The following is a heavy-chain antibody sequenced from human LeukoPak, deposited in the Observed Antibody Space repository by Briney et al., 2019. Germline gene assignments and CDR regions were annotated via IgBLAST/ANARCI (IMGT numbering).Heavy chain of an antibody. CDR1: GFIFGDYY. CDR3: AKDQRWESPHYLDS. CDR2: ISSGTINHS. J-gene: IGHJ4*02. Sequence: PGGSLRLSCKASGFIFGDYYMNWIRQAPGKGLECLSYISSGTINHSNYADSVKGRFTISRDNSKNTLYVQMNSLRDEDTAVYYCAKDQRWESPHYLDSWGQGTLVTVSS. V-gene: IGHV3-11*05. D-gene: IGHD1-26*01.